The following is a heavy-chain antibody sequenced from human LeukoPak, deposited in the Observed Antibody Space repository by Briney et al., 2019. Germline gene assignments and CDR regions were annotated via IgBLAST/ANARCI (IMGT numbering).Heavy chain of an antibody. CDR1: GFIFSDYW. V-gene: IGHV3-74*01. CDR3: ARDLTGLVSDY. J-gene: IGHJ4*02. CDR2: INTDGSSI. D-gene: IGHD3/OR15-3a*01. Sequence: GGSLRLSCAASGFIFSDYWMNWVRQAPGKGLVWVSRINTDGSSINYADSVKGRFTISRDNAKNTLHLQMNSLRAEDTAVYDCARDLTGLVSDYWGQGKMVTVSS.